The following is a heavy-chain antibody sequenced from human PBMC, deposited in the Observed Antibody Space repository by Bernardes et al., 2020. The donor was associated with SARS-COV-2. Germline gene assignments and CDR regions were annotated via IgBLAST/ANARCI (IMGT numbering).Heavy chain of an antibody. D-gene: IGHD6-19*01. CDR1: GFTFSSYA. J-gene: IGHJ4*02. Sequence: GGSLRLSCAAFGFTFSSYAMTWVRQAPGKGLEWVSAITGSDDTTYYADSLKGRFTISRDNSKNTLYLHMNSLRAEDTAVYYCAKERRYNSAWYPIQFDYWGQGTLVTVSS. CDR2: ITGSDDTT. V-gene: IGHV3-23*01. CDR3: AKERRYNSAWYPIQFDY.